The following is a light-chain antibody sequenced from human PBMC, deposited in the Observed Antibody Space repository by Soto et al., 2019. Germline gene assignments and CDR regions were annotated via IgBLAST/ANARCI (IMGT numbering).Light chain of an antibody. CDR1: QSVSNNY. V-gene: IGKV3-20*01. CDR2: GAS. Sequence: EIVLPPSPGTLSLSPGERATLSCRASQSVSNNYLAWYQQKPGQAPRLLIYGASNRATGIPDRFSGSGSGTDFTLTISRLEPEDFAVYYCLQYGSSGTFGQGTKVDIK. CDR3: LQYGSSGT. J-gene: IGKJ1*01.